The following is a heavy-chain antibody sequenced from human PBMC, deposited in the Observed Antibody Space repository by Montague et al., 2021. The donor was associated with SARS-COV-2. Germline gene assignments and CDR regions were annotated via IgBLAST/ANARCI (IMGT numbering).Heavy chain of an antibody. CDR3: ARRGYTGSDYFDY. CDR1: GFSISSGLY. J-gene: IGHJ4*02. Sequence: SETLSLTCSVSGFSISSGLYWAWIRQSPGKGPERIGTVYHSGYTHYNPSLKGRVTVSIDTSKNQFSLTATSVTAADTAVYFCARRGYTGSDYFDYWGQGTLVTVSS. V-gene: IGHV4-38-2*01. D-gene: IGHD5-12*01. CDR2: VYHSGYT.